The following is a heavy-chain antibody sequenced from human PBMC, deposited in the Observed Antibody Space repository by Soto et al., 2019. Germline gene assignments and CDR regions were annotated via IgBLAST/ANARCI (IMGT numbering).Heavy chain of an antibody. CDR2: ISYDGSNK. CDR1: GFTFSSYG. V-gene: IGHV3-30*18. J-gene: IGHJ4*02. Sequence: GGSLRLSCAASGFTFSSYGMHWVRQAPGKGLEWVAVISYDGSNKYYADSVKGRFTISRDNSKNTLYLQMNSLRAEDTAVYYCAKKGLGDFDWNYYFDYWGQGTLVTVSS. CDR3: AKKGLGDFDWNYYFDY. D-gene: IGHD3-9*01.